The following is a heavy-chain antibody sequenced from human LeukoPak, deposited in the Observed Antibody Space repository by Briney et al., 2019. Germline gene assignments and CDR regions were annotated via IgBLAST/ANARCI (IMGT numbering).Heavy chain of an antibody. D-gene: IGHD6-13*01. CDR1: GFTFSSYA. J-gene: IGHJ3*02. CDR3: ARQGSTWDDGFDI. CDR2: ISYDGSNK. V-gene: IGHV3-30-3*01. Sequence: GRSLRLSCAASGFTFSSYAMHWVRQAPGKGLEWVAVISYDGSNKYYADSVKGRFTISRDNSKNTLYLQMNSLRAEDTAVYYCARQGSTWDDGFDIWGQGTMVTVSS.